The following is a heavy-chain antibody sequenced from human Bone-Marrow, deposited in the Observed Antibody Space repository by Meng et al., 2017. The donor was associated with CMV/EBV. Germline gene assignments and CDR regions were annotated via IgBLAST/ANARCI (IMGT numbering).Heavy chain of an antibody. Sequence: SETLSLTCAVSGDSIISSHWWSWVRQTPGKGLEWIGEIYHTGSTNYNPSLKSRVTISVDKSKNQFSLKLTSVTAADTAVYYCARSRDDFWSGYPDAFDIWGQGTMVTVSS. CDR1: GDSIISSHW. V-gene: IGHV4-4*02. CDR3: ARSRDDFWSGYPDAFDI. J-gene: IGHJ3*02. CDR2: IYHTGST. D-gene: IGHD3-3*01.